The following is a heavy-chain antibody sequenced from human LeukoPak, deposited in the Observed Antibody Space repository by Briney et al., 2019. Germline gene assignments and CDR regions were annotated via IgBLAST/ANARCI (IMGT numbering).Heavy chain of an antibody. J-gene: IGHJ5*02. CDR2: ISSSSSYI. CDR3: ARDGYSSSWYNWFDP. CDR1: GFTFSSYS. Sequence: GGSLRLSCAASGFTFSSYSMNWARQAPGKGLEWVSSISSSSSYIYYADSVKGRFTISRDNAKNSLYLQMNSLRAEDTAVYYCARDGYSSSWYNWFDPWGQGTLVTVSS. V-gene: IGHV3-21*01. D-gene: IGHD6-13*01.